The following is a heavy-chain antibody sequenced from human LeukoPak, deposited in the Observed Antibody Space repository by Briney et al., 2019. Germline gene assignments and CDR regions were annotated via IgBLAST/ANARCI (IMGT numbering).Heavy chain of an antibody. Sequence: PSETLSLTCAVYGGSFSGYYWSWIRQAPGKGLEWVSAVTGSGSSTYYADSVKGRFTISRDNSKITLYLQMNSLRAEDTAVYYCAKEGVDGSNLDYWGQGTLVTVSS. D-gene: IGHD5-24*01. CDR1: GGSFSGYY. V-gene: IGHV3-23*01. J-gene: IGHJ4*02. CDR3: AKEGVDGSNLDY. CDR2: VTGSGSST.